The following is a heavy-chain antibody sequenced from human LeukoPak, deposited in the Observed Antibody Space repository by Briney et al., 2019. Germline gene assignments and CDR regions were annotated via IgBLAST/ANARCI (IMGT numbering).Heavy chain of an antibody. J-gene: IGHJ4*02. CDR3: ARDYQGGYGDKTVDY. Sequence: SETLSLTCTVSGGSISGYYWSWIRQAPGKGLEWIGYVHYNGSPNYNASLKSRVTISVDASKNQFSLKVSFVSAADTAVYYCARDYQGGYGDKTVDYWGQGTLVTVSS. CDR1: GGSISGYY. D-gene: IGHD5-18*01. CDR2: VHYNGSP. V-gene: IGHV4-59*01.